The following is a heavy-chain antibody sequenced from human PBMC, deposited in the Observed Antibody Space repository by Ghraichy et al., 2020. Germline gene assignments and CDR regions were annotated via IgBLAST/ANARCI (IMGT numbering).Heavy chain of an antibody. D-gene: IGHD1-26*01. CDR1: GFTFSTYG. CDR2: ISGSGGST. Sequence: GGSLRLSCAASGFTFSTYGMSWVRQAPGKGLEWVSAISGSGGSTYYADSGKGRFTISRDNSKNTVYLQMNSLRVEDTALYYCARGATTPDYWGQGTLVTVSS. J-gene: IGHJ4*02. V-gene: IGHV3-23*01. CDR3: ARGATTPDY.